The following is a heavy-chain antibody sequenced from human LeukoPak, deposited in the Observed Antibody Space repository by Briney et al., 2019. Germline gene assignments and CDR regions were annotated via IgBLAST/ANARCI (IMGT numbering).Heavy chain of an antibody. CDR3: ARMNKSGANNWFDP. CDR2: INAGNGNT. V-gene: IGHV1-3*01. D-gene: IGHD1/OR15-1a*01. Sequence: ASVKVSCKASGYTFTSYAMHWVRQAPGQRLEWMGWINAGNGNTKYSQEFQGRVTITRDTSINTAYMELSSLSSEDTAIYYCARMNKSGANNWFDPWGQGTLVTVSS. CDR1: GYTFTSYA. J-gene: IGHJ5*02.